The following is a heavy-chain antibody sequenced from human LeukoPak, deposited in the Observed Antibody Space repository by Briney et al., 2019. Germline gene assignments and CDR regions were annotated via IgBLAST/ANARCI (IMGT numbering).Heavy chain of an antibody. V-gene: IGHV3-33*08. D-gene: IGHD1/OR15-1a*01. CDR3: GREGSSRTIDY. CDR2: IWYDGSNR. CDR1: GFTLSNFW. J-gene: IGHJ4*02. Sequence: GGSLRLSCATSGFTLSNFWMSWVRQAPGKGLEWVAVIWYDGSNRYYADSVKGRFTISRDSSQNTLYLQMDSLRADDTAVYYCGREGSSRTIDYWGQGTLVTVSS.